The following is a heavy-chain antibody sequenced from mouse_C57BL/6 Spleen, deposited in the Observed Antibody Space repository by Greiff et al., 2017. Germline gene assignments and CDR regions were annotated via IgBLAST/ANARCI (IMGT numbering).Heavy chain of an antibody. V-gene: IGHV1-15*01. CDR1: GYTFTDYE. CDR3: TRGKRDWYFDV. J-gene: IGHJ1*03. CDR2: IDPETGGT. Sequence: VQLQESGAELVRPGASVTLSCKASGYTFTDYEMHWVKQTPVHGLEWIGAIDPETGGTAYNQKFKGKAILTADKSSSTAYMELRSLTSEDSAVYYCTRGKRDWYFDVWGTGTTVTVSS.